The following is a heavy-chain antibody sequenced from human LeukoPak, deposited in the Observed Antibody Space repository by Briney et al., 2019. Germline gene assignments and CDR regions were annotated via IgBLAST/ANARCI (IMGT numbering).Heavy chain of an antibody. CDR2: ILYDGRNK. J-gene: IGHJ4*02. D-gene: IGHD3-22*01. Sequence: PGRSLSLSCAASGFFFSNYAMHWVRQAPGKGLEWVAVILYDGRNKYYAESVKGRFTISRDNSKNTLSLQMNSLRPEDTAVYYCARDLKPMHNYDSSGPPGEFWGQGTLVTVSS. CDR1: GFFFSNYA. CDR3: ARDLKPMHNYDSSGPPGEF. V-gene: IGHV3-30*04.